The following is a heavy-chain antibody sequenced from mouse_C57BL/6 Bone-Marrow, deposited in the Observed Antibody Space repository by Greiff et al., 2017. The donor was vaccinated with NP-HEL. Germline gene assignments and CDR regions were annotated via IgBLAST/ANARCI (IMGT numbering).Heavy chain of an antibody. V-gene: IGHV5-6*01. D-gene: IGHD1-1*01. J-gene: IGHJ3*01. CDR2: ISSGGSYT. Sequence: EVKLMESGGDLVKPGGSLKLSCAASGFTFSSYGMSWVRQTPDKRLEWVATISSGGSYTYYPDSVKGRFTISRDNAKNTLYLQMSSLKSEDTAMYYCARHSVLRGAYWGQGTLVTVSA. CDR1: GFTFSSYG. CDR3: ARHSVLRGAY.